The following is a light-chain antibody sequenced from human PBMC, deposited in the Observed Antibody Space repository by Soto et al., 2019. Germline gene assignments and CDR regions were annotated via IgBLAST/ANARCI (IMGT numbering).Light chain of an antibody. V-gene: IGLV2-14*03. CDR1: SSDVSGYDF. J-gene: IGLJ1*01. CDR3: SSYISSSTLEV. CDR2: DVT. Sequence: QSVLTQPASVSGSPGQSITISCTGTSSDVSGYDFVSWFQQHPGKAPKLMIYDVTNRPSGVSYRFSGSKSANTASLTISGLQAEDEADYYCSSYISSSTLEVFGTGTKVTVL.